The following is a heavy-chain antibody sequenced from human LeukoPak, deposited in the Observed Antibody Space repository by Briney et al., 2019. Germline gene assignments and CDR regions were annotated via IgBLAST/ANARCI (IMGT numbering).Heavy chain of an antibody. V-gene: IGHV1-69*13. CDR2: IIPIFGTA. J-gene: IGHJ5*02. D-gene: IGHD3-10*01. Sequence: SVKVSCKASGGTFSSYAISWVRQAPGQGLEWMGGIIPIFGTANYAQKFQGRVTITADESTSTAYMELSSLRSEDTAVYYCARSGGRFGELLYENWFDPWGQGTLVTVSS. CDR3: ARSGGRFGELLYENWFDP. CDR1: GGTFSSYA.